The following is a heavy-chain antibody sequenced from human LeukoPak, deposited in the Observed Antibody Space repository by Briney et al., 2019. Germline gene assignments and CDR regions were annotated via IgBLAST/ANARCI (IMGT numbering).Heavy chain of an antibody. J-gene: IGHJ4*02. CDR2: IYYSGST. Sequence: KPSETLSLTCAVYGGSFSGYYWSWIRQPPGKGLEWIGYIYYSGSTNYNPSFKSRVTISVDTSKNQFSLKLSSVTAADTAVYYCARGNVDTAMVDYWGQGTLVTVSS. D-gene: IGHD5-18*01. CDR1: GGSFSGYY. V-gene: IGHV4-59*01. CDR3: ARGNVDTAMVDY.